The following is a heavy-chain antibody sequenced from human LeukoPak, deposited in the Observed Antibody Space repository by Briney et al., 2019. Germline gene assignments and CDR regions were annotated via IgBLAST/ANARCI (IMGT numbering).Heavy chain of an antibody. Sequence: SETLSLTCSVSGGSIRSSSYYWGWIRQPPGKGLEWIGSIYYSGSTYYNPSLKSRVTISVDTSKNQFSLKLNSVTAADTAVYYCARESGSYLWRSWLNPWGQGTLVTVSS. CDR1: GGSIRSSSYY. CDR2: IYYSGST. D-gene: IGHD3-16*01. CDR3: ARESGSYLWRSWLNP. J-gene: IGHJ5*02. V-gene: IGHV4-39*07.